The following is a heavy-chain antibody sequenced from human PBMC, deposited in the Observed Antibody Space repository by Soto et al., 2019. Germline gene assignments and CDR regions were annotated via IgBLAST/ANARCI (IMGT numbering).Heavy chain of an antibody. Sequence: EVQLVESGGGLVQPGRSLRLSCAASGFTFDDYAMHWVRQAPGKGLEWVSGISWNSGSIGYADSVKGRFTISRDNAKNSLDLQMNSLRAEDTALYYCAKGGFFGDYGYYYGMDVWGQGTTVTVSS. CDR3: AKGGFFGDYGYYYGMDV. CDR2: ISWNSGSI. V-gene: IGHV3-9*01. J-gene: IGHJ6*02. D-gene: IGHD4-17*01. CDR1: GFTFDDYA.